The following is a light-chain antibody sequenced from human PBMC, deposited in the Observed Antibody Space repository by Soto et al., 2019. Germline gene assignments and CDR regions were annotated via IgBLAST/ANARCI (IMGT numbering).Light chain of an antibody. J-gene: IGLJ1*01. V-gene: IGLV1-51*01. CDR3: GTWDSSLSAYV. CDR1: SSNIGNNY. CDR2: DNN. Sequence: QSVLTQPPSASGTPGQRVTISCSGSSSNIGNNYVSWYQQLPGTAPKLLIYDNNKRPSGIPDRFSDSKSGTSATLGITGLQTGDEADYYCGTWDSSLSAYVFGTGTKLTVL.